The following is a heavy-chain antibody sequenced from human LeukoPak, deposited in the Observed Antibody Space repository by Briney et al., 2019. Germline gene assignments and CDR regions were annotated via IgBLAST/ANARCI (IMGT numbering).Heavy chain of an antibody. Sequence: ASVKVSCKASGYTFTSYYMHWVRQAPGQGLEWMGGFDPEDGETIYAQEFQGRVTMTEDTSTDTAYMELSSLRSEDTAVYYCARDSEYCTSGDCYLGNIDYWGQGTLVTVSS. CDR1: GYTFTSYY. CDR3: ARDSEYCTSGDCYLGNIDY. CDR2: FDPEDGET. D-gene: IGHD2-8*01. V-gene: IGHV1-24*01. J-gene: IGHJ4*02.